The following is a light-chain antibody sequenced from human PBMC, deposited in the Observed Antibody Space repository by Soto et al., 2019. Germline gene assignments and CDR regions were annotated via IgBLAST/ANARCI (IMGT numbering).Light chain of an antibody. V-gene: IGLV2-14*01. Sequence: QSALTQPASVSGSPGQSITISCTGTSSDVGGYNYVSWYQQHPGKAPKLMIYDVSNRPSGVSNRFSGSKSGNTASLTISGLQAEDEADYYCSSYTRSSTYVVFGGGTKLTVI. J-gene: IGLJ2*01. CDR2: DVS. CDR3: SSYTRSSTYVV. CDR1: SSDVGGYNY.